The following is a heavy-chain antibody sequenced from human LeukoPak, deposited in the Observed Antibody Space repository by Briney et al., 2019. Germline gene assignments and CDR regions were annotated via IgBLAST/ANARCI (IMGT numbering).Heavy chain of an antibody. Sequence: PGGSLRLSCAASGFTFSSYWMHWVRQAPGKGLVWVSRIDGHGTSTSYADSVKGRFTISRDNAKNTLYLQMNSLRAEDTAVYFCARAQLLADDAFNIWGQGTMVTVSS. CDR3: ARAQLLADDAFNI. CDR1: GFTFSSYW. V-gene: IGHV3-74*01. CDR2: IDGHGTST. D-gene: IGHD2-8*02. J-gene: IGHJ3*02.